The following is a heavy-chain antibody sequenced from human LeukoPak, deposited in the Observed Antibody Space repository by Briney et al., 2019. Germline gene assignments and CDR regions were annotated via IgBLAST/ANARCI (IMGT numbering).Heavy chain of an antibody. V-gene: IGHV3-30*18. Sequence: GGSLRLSCAASGFTFDDYGMSWVRQAPGKGLEWVAVISYDGSNKYYADSVKGRFTISRDNSKNTLYLQMNSLRAEDTAVYYCAKGLLRGNWFDPWGQGTLVTVSS. D-gene: IGHD4-17*01. J-gene: IGHJ5*02. CDR2: ISYDGSNK. CDR1: GFTFDDYG. CDR3: AKGLLRGNWFDP.